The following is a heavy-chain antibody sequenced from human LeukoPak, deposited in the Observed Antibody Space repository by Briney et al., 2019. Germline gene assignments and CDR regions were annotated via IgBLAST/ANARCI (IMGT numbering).Heavy chain of an antibody. J-gene: IGHJ3*02. CDR2: ISYDGSNK. Sequence: GGSLRLSCAASGFTFSSYGMHWVRQAPGKGLEWVAVISYDGSNKYYADSVKGRLTISRDNSKNTLYLQMNSLRAEDTAVYYCAKFYGGNSPAFDIWGQGTMVTVSS. CDR1: GFTFSSYG. CDR3: AKFYGGNSPAFDI. V-gene: IGHV3-30*18. D-gene: IGHD4-23*01.